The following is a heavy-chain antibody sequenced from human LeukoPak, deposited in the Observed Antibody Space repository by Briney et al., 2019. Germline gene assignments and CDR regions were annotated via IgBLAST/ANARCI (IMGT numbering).Heavy chain of an antibody. J-gene: IGHJ4*02. CDR2: ISSSSSYI. D-gene: IGHD2-2*02. CDR3: ARDRDIVVVPAAIYDLSDY. CDR1: GFTSSSYS. Sequence: PGGSLRLSCAASGFTSSSYSMNWVRQAPGKGLEWVSSISSSSSYIYYADSVKGRFTISRDNAKNSLYLQMNSLRAEDTAVYYCARDRDIVVVPAAIYDLSDYWGQGTLVTVSS. V-gene: IGHV3-21*01.